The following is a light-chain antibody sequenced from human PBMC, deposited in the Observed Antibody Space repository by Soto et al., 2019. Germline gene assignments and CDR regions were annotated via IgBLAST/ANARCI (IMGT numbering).Light chain of an antibody. CDR3: QSYDSSLSGSDV. CDR2: GNN. CDR1: SSNIGAGYD. V-gene: IGLV1-40*01. Sequence: QSVLTQPPSVSGAPGQRVTISCTGSSSNIGAGYDVHWYQHLPGTAPKLLIYGNNNRPSGVPDRFSGSKSGTSASLAITGLQAEDEADYYCQSYDSSLSGSDVFGTGTQLTVL. J-gene: IGLJ6*01.